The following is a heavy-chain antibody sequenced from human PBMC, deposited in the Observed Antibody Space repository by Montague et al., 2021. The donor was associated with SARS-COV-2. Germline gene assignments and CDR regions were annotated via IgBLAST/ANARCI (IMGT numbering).Heavy chain of an antibody. J-gene: IGHJ3*02. V-gene: IGHV3-21*01. CDR1: GFPFSNFF. D-gene: IGHD4-17*01. Sequence: SLRLSWAASGFPFSNFFINWVRQAPWKGLEWVSSITSSGDYIWYSDSLKGRFTGSRDNAKNSVYLQMSSLRAEDTAVYYCARELGRTGAFDIWGQGTAVTVSS. CDR3: ARELGRTGAFDI. CDR2: ITSSGDYI.